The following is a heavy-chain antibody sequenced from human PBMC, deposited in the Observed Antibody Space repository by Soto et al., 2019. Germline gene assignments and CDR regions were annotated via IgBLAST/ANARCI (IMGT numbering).Heavy chain of an antibody. D-gene: IGHD6-13*01. Sequence: QVQLVESGGGVVQPGRSLRLSCAASGFTFSSYAMHWVRQAPGKGLEWVAVISYDGSNKYYADSVKGRFTISRDNSKNTLYLQMNSLRPEDTAVYYCATEDMPAAGTNPHIWGPGTLVTVSS. CDR2: ISYDGSNK. V-gene: IGHV3-30-3*01. CDR1: GFTFSSYA. CDR3: ATEDMPAAGTNPHI. J-gene: IGHJ4*02.